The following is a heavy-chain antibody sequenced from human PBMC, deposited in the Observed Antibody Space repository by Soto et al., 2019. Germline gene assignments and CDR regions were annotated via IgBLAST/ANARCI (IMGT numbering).Heavy chain of an antibody. CDR2: INADGGRT. Sequence: VQLVQSGAEVREPGASVMLSCKTSGYAFTMFYMSWVRQAPGQGLEWMGTINADGGRTTYAQNFQGRLTMTSDTSTVTIYMELSSLKSDDTAVYYCARAMAAADKWEDRFWFDPWGQGALVTVSS. CDR3: ARAMAAADKWEDRFWFDP. D-gene: IGHD6-25*01. CDR1: GYAFTMFY. V-gene: IGHV1-46*01. J-gene: IGHJ5*02.